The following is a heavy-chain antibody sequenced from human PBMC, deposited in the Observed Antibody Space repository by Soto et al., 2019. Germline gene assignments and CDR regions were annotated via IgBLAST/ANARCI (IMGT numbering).Heavy chain of an antibody. Sequence: GASVKVSCKASGYTFTSYGISWVRQAPGQGLEWLGWISAYNGNTNYAQKLQGRVTMTTDTSTSTAYMELRSLRSDDTAVYYCARDLGIAVAGTVGDFDYWGQGTLVTVSS. CDR1: GYTFTSYG. D-gene: IGHD6-19*01. V-gene: IGHV1-18*04. CDR2: ISAYNGNT. J-gene: IGHJ4*02. CDR3: ARDLGIAVAGTVGDFDY.